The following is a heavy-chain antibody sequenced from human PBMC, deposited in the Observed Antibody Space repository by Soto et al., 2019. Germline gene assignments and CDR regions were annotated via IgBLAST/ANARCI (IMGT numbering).Heavy chain of an antibody. CDR2: IDPSDSYT. V-gene: IGHV5-10-1*01. CDR3: AITADVDTAMVYYYGMDV. Sequence: GESLKISCKGSGYSFTSYWISWVRQMPVKGLEWMGRIDPSDSYTNYSPSFQGHVTISADKSISTAYLQWSSLKASDTAMYYCAITADVDTAMVYYYGMDVWGQGTTVTVSS. D-gene: IGHD5-18*01. J-gene: IGHJ6*02. CDR1: GYSFTSYW.